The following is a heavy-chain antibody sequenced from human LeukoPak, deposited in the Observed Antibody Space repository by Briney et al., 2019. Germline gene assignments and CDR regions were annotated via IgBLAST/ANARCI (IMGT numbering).Heavy chain of an antibody. Sequence: SQTLSLTCTVSGGSISSDDYYWSWIRQPPGKGLEWIGYISHSGSSYYNPSLKSRVTMSVDTSKNQFSLNLSSATAADTAVYYCARVDYASWRHYFDYRGQGTPVTVSS. CDR3: ARVDYASWRHYFDY. CDR1: GGSISSDDYY. D-gene: IGHD4-17*01. V-gene: IGHV4-30-4*01. CDR2: ISHSGSS. J-gene: IGHJ4*02.